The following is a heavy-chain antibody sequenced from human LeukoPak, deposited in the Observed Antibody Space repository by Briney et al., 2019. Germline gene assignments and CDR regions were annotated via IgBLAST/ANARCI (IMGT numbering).Heavy chain of an antibody. Sequence: GGSLRLSCAASGFTVSSNFMSWVRQAPGKGLEWVSVIYSGGSTYHADSVKGRFTISRDNSKNTLYLQMNSLRAEDTAVYYCAREQVVPAAMRDYYYYGMDVWGQGTTVTVSS. V-gene: IGHV3-66*01. CDR1: GFTVSSNF. CDR2: IYSGGST. J-gene: IGHJ6*02. D-gene: IGHD2-2*01. CDR3: AREQVVPAAMRDYYYYGMDV.